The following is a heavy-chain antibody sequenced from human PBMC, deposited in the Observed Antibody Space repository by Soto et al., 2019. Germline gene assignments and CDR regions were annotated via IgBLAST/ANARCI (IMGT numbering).Heavy chain of an antibody. CDR1: RFTFSTYA. CDR2: ISGGGGDT. V-gene: IGHV3-23*01. J-gene: IGHJ3*02. D-gene: IGHD2-15*01. CDR3: AKSLFGGPDI. Sequence: GGSLRLSCAASRFTFSTYAMSWVRQALGKGLEWVSGISGGGGDTSYADSVRGRFTCSRDNSKNTLYLQMNSLRAEDTALYYCAKSLFGGPDIWGQGTIVTVSS.